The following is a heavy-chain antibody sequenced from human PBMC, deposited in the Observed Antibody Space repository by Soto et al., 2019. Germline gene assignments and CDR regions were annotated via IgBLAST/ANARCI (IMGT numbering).Heavy chain of an antibody. CDR2: ISAHNGNT. CDR1: GYDFTTYG. CDR3: ARGRYGDY. V-gene: IGHV1-18*01. Sequence: QVHLVQSGAEVKKPGASVKVSCKGSGYDFTTYGITWVRQAPGKGLEWMAWISAHNGNTDYAQKLQGRVTVTRDTSTSTAYMEVRSLRSDDTAMYYCARGRYGDYWGQGALVTVSS. J-gene: IGHJ4*02. D-gene: IGHD1-1*01.